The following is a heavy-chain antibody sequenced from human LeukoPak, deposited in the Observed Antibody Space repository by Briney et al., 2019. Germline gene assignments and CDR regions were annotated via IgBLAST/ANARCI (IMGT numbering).Heavy chain of an antibody. Sequence: SETLSLTCAVYGGSFSGYYWSWIRQPPGKGLEWMGEINHSGSTNYNPSLKSRVTISVDTSKNQFSLKLSSVTAADTAVYYCARYVSMYDYVWGSYRRYFDYWGQGTLVTVSS. CDR2: INHSGST. CDR3: ARYVSMYDYVWGSYRRYFDY. CDR1: GGSFSGYY. D-gene: IGHD3-16*02. J-gene: IGHJ4*02. V-gene: IGHV4-34*01.